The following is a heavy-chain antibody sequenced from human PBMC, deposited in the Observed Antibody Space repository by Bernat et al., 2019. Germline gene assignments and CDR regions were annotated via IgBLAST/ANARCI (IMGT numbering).Heavy chain of an antibody. Sequence: QVQLVESGGGVVQPGRSLRLSCAASGFTFSNYAMHWVRQSSGKGLEWVAVISYDGSNEYFADSVQGRFTISRDNSKNTLHLQMNSLRAEDTAVYYCASLQYSTGDNCYFDSWDKGTLVTVSS. D-gene: IGHD2-8*02. CDR3: ASLQYSTGDNCYFDS. CDR1: GFTFSNYA. CDR2: ISYDGSNE. J-gene: IGHJ4*02. V-gene: IGHV3-30*01.